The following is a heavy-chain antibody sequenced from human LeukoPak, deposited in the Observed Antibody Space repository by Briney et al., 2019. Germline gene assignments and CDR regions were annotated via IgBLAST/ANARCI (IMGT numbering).Heavy chain of an antibody. CDR1: GYSISSGYY. Sequence: PSETLSLTCTVSGYSISSGYYWGWIRQPPGKGLEWIGSIYHSGRTYYNPSLKSRVTISVDTSKNQFSLKLSSMTAADTAVYYCARGIVYSSSSVFPPFDYWGQGTQVTVSS. CDR3: ARGIVYSSSSVFPPFDY. V-gene: IGHV4-38-2*02. J-gene: IGHJ4*02. D-gene: IGHD6-6*01. CDR2: IYHSGRT.